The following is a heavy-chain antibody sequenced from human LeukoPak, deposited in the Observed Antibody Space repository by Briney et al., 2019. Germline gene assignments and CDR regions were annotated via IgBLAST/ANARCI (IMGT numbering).Heavy chain of an antibody. CDR1: GFTFGDYA. Sequence: GGSLRLSCTASGFTFGDYAMSWFRQAPGKGLEWVGLIRSKAYGGTTEYAASVKGRFTISRDDSKSIAYLQMNSLKTEDTAVYYCTRKRAGEYFYWYFDLWGRGTLVTVSS. CDR3: TRKRAGEYFYWYFDL. CDR2: IRSKAYGGTT. D-gene: IGHD2/OR15-2a*01. J-gene: IGHJ2*01. V-gene: IGHV3-49*03.